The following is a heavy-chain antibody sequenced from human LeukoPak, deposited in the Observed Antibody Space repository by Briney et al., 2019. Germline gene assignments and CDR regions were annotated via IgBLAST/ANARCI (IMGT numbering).Heavy chain of an antibody. D-gene: IGHD3-9*01. Sequence: GSLRLSCATSGFTVSSNYMSWVRQPAGKGLEWIGRVYRSGNTNYNPSLKSRVTMSVDTSKNQISLRLSSVTAADTAVYYCARDDFEYSVHYGMDVWGQGTTVTVSS. V-gene: IGHV4-4*07. J-gene: IGHJ6*02. CDR1: GFTVSSNY. CDR2: VYRSGNT. CDR3: ARDDFEYSVHYGMDV.